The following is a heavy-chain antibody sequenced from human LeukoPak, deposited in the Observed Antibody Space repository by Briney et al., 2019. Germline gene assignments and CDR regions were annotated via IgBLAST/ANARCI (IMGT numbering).Heavy chain of an antibody. CDR3: ARSHLYYGDYGYFGY. D-gene: IGHD4-17*01. CDR1: GFTFSSYW. CDR2: INSDGSST. Sequence: GGSLRLSCAASGFTFSSYWMHWVRQAPGKGLVWVSRINSDGSSTSYADSVKGRFTISRDNAKNTLYLQMNSLRAEDTAVYYCARSHLYYGDYGYFGYWGQGTLVTVSS. J-gene: IGHJ4*02. V-gene: IGHV3-74*01.